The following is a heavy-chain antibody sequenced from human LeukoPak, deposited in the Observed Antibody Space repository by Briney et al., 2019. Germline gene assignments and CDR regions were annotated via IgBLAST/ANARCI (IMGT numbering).Heavy chain of an antibody. D-gene: IGHD4-17*01. CDR3: AILATVTTGFDY. CDR1: GGSFSGYY. J-gene: IGHJ4*02. V-gene: IGHV4-34*01. Sequence: SETLSLTCAVYGGSFSGYYWSWIRQPPGKGLEWIGEINHSGSTNYNPSLKSRVTISVDTSKNQFSLKLSSVTAADTAVYYCAILATVTTGFDYWGQGTLVTVSS. CDR2: INHSGST.